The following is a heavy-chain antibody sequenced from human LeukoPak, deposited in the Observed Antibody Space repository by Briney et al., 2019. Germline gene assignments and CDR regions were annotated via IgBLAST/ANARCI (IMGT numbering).Heavy chain of an antibody. CDR3: ARHGGSGSYFNYYGMDV. Sequence: GESLKISCKGSGYSFTSYWIGWVRQMPGKGLEWMGIIHPGDSDTRYSPSFQGQVTISADESISTAYLQWSSLKASDTAMYYCARHGGSGSYFNYYGMDVWGQGTTVTVSS. CDR2: IHPGDSDT. CDR1: GYSFTSYW. D-gene: IGHD3-10*01. V-gene: IGHV5-51*01. J-gene: IGHJ6*02.